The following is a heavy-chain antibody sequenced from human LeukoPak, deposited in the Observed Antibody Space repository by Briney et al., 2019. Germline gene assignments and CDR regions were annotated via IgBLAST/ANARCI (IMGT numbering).Heavy chain of an antibody. CDR3: AKDNWNDGAFDI. Sequence: GGSLRLSCAASGFTFSSYAMSWVRQAPGKGLEWVSAISGSGGSTYYADSVKGRFTISRDNSKNTLYLQMNNLRAEDTAVYYCAKDNWNDGAFDIWGQGTMVTVSS. CDR1: GFTFSSYA. D-gene: IGHD1-1*01. V-gene: IGHV3-23*01. J-gene: IGHJ3*02. CDR2: ISGSGGST.